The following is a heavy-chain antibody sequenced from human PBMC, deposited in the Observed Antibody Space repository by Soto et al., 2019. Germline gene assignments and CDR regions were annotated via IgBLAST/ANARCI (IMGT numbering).Heavy chain of an antibody. CDR3: VRALGSRFMEWPRFDP. CDR1: GSSIRFGDNH. Sequence: QLQLQESGPGLVRPPQTLSLTCTVSGSSIRFGDNHWTWIRQWPGKGLEWIGFISKSGTAKYNPSLSTRVSISVDTSRNQFSLKLNFVSAADTAVYYCVRALGSRFMEWPRFDPWGQGKLVTVSS. CDR2: ISKSGTA. V-gene: IGHV4-30-4*01. D-gene: IGHD3-3*01. J-gene: IGHJ5*02.